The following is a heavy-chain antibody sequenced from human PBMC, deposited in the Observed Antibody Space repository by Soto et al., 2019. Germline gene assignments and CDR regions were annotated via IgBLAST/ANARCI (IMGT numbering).Heavy chain of an antibody. J-gene: IGHJ4*02. CDR3: ARDELVRGVQPPDY. CDR2: LWYDGSNK. D-gene: IGHD3-10*01. CDR1: GFSLSTYD. V-gene: IGHV3-33*01. Sequence: QVQLVESGGGVVQPGRSLRLSCAASGFSLSTYDMHWVRQAPGKGLECVAVLWYDGSNKYYADSVKGRFTISRDNSKNTLYLQMNSLRAEDTAVYYCARDELVRGVQPPDYWGQGTLVTVSS.